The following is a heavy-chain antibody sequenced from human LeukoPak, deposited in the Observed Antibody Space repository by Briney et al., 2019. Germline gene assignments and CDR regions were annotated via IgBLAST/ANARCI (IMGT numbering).Heavy chain of an antibody. CDR2: ISGSGGST. V-gene: IGHV3-23*01. Sequence: SGGSLRLSCAASGFTFSSYGMHWVRQAPGKGLEWVSAISGSGGSTYYADSVKGRFTISRDNSKNTLYLQMNSLRAEDTAVYYCARERSTVTKRQTLDYWGQGTLVTVSS. D-gene: IGHD4-17*01. CDR1: GFTFSSYG. J-gene: IGHJ4*02. CDR3: ARERSTVTKRQTLDY.